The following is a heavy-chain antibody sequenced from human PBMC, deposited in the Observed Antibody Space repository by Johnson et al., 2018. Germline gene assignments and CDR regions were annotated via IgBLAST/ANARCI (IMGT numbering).Heavy chain of an antibody. V-gene: IGHV3-23*04. CDR3: AKDFNWGDGK. J-gene: IGHJ4*02. CDR1: GFTFANYN. Sequence: VQLVESGGDLVQPGGSLRLSCATSGFTFANYNFNWVRQAPGEGLEWVSGITTSGDVTSYADSVKGRFTISRDNSNNMLYLQMNSLRVEDTALYYCAKDFNWGDGKWGQGTLVTVSS. CDR2: ITTSGDVT. D-gene: IGHD7-27*01.